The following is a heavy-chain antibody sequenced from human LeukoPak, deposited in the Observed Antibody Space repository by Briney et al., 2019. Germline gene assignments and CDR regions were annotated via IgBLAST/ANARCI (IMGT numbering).Heavy chain of an antibody. CDR3: ARGTAVTNNWFDP. J-gene: IGHJ5*02. Sequence: GGSLRLSCAASGFTFSSYSMNWVRQAPGKGLEWVSYISSSSSTIYYADSVKGRSTISRDNAKNSLHLQMNSLRAEDTAVYYCARGTAVTNNWFDPWGQGTLVTVSS. D-gene: IGHD4-17*01. CDR2: ISSSSSTI. CDR1: GFTFSSYS. V-gene: IGHV3-48*01.